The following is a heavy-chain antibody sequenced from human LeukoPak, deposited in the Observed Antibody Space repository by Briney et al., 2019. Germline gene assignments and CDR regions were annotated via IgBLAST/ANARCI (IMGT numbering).Heavy chain of an antibody. V-gene: IGHV1-8*01. Sequence: ASVKVSCKASGYTFTSYDINWVRRATGQGLEWMGWMNPNSGNTGYAQKFQGRVTMTRNTSISTAYMELSSLRSEDTAVYYCARAKTTVTTLYYHYYYYMDVWGKGTTVTVSS. CDR2: MNPNSGNT. J-gene: IGHJ6*03. CDR3: ARAKTTVTTLYYHYYYYMDV. CDR1: GYTFTSYD. D-gene: IGHD4-17*01.